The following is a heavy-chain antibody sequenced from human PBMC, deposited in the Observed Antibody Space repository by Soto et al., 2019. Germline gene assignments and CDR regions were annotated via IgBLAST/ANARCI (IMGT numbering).Heavy chain of an antibody. D-gene: IGHD3-10*01. J-gene: IGHJ6*02. CDR2: ISYDGSNK. CDR1: GFTFSSYG. CDR3: AKDSSGSYVIYGMDV. Sequence: SGFTFSSYGMHWVRQAPGKGLEWVAVISYDGSNKYYADSVKGRFTISRDNSKNTLYLQMNSLRAEDTAVYYCAKDSSGSYVIYGMDVWGQGTTVTVSS. V-gene: IGHV3-30*18.